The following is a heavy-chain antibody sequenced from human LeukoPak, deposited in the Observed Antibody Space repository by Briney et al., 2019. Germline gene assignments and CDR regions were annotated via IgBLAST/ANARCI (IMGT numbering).Heavy chain of an antibody. CDR2: ISYDGSNK. CDR3: ARETRRYYLDY. J-gene: IGHJ4*02. Sequence: PGGSLRLSCAASGFTFSSYAMHWVRQAPGKGLEWVAVISYDGSNKYYADSVKGRFTISRDNSKNTLYLQMNSLRAEDTAVYYCARETRRYYLDYWGQGTLATVSS. V-gene: IGHV3-30-3*01. CDR1: GFTFSSYA.